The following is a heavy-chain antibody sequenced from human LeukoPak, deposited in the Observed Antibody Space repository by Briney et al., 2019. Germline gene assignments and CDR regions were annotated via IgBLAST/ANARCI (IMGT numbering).Heavy chain of an antibody. V-gene: IGHV1-2*02. CDR2: INPNSGGT. D-gene: IGHD3-22*01. CDR3: AREPTPHYYDSSGYYHFDY. J-gene: IGHJ4*02. Sequence: ASVKVSCKASGYTLIGYYMHWVRQVPGQGLEWMGWINPNSGGTNYAQKFQGRVTMTRDTSISTAYMELSRLRSDDTAVYYCAREPTPHYYDSSGYYHFDYWGQGTLVTVSS. CDR1: GYTLIGYY.